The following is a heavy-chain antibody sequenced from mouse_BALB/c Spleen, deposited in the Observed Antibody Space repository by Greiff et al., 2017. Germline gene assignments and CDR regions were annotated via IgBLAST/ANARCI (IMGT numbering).Heavy chain of an antibody. J-gene: IGHJ3*01. V-gene: IGHV5-17*02. CDR1: GFTFSSFG. D-gene: IGHD2-14*01. CDR3: ARDRRLAD. CDR2: ISSGSSTI. Sequence: EVKLVESGGGLVQPGGSRKLSCAASGFTFSSFGIHWVRLAPEKGLEWVAYISSGSSTIYYADTVKGRFTISRDNPKNTLFLQMTSLRSEDTAMYYCARDRRLADWGQGTLVAVSA.